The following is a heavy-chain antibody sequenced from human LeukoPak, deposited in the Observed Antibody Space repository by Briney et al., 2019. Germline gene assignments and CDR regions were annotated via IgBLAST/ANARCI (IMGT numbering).Heavy chain of an antibody. CDR2: IYYSGST. D-gene: IGHD6-19*01. V-gene: IGHV4-59*08. CDR3: ARHPGIAVDDAFDI. Sequence: SETLSLTCTVSGGSISSYYWSWIRQPPGKGLEWIGYIYYSGSTNYNPSLKSRVTISVDTSKNQFSLKLSSVTAADTAVYYCARHPGIAVDDAFDIWGQGTMVTVSS. J-gene: IGHJ3*02. CDR1: GGSISSYY.